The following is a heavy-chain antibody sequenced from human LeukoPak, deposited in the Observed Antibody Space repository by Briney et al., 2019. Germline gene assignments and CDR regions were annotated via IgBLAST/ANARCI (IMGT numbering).Heavy chain of an antibody. CDR1: GFTFSSYS. CDR3: ANGNFWAYYMDV. J-gene: IGHJ6*03. V-gene: IGHV3-21*04. CDR2: ISSSSSYI. Sequence: NTGGSLRLSCAASGFTFSSYSMNWVRQAPGKGLEWVSSISSSSSYIYYADSVKGRFTISRDNSKNTLYLQMNSLRAEDTAVYYCANGNFWAYYMDVWGKGTTVTVSS. D-gene: IGHD1-26*01.